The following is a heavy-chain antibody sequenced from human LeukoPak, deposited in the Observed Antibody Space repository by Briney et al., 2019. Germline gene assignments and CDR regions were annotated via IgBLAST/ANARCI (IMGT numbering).Heavy chain of an antibody. D-gene: IGHD4-17*01. CDR1: GYTFTGYY. CDR2: INPSGGST. V-gene: IGHV1-46*01. CDR3: ARNDYGERRPLLTYQFDY. Sequence: ASVKVSCKASGYTFTGYYMHWVRQAPGQGLEWMGIINPSGGSTSYAQKFQGRVTMTRDTSTSTVYMELSNLRSEDTAVYYCARNDYGERRPLLTYQFDYWGQGTLVTVSS. J-gene: IGHJ4*02.